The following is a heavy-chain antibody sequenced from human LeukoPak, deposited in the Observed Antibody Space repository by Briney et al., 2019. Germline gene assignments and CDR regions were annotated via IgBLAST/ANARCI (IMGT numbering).Heavy chain of an antibody. CDR2: IYYTGST. D-gene: IGHD1-1*01. CDR1: GGSISNDY. J-gene: IGHJ5*02. CDR3: ARARTGFDL. Sequence: SETLSLTCTVSGGSISNDYWSWIRQPQGKGLECIGYIYYTGSTNYNPSLKSRVTISVDTSKNQLSLKLSSVTAADSAVYYCARARTGFDLWGQGALVTVSS. V-gene: IGHV4-59*01.